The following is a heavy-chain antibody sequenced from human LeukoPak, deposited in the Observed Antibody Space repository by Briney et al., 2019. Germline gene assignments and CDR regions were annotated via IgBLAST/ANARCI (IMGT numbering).Heavy chain of an antibody. J-gene: IGHJ4*02. CDR2: IRSKGYGGTT. CDR1: GFTFGDYT. D-gene: IGHD1-20*01. CDR3: TRDAGYTWRYGNSADCFDY. V-gene: IGHV3-49*03. Sequence: QSGGSLRLPCTASGFTFGDYTMSWFRQAPGKGLEWVGFIRSKGYGGTTEYAASVKGRFTISRDDSRSIAYLQMNSLKTEDTAVYYCTRDAGYTWRYGNSADCFDYWGQGTLVTVSS.